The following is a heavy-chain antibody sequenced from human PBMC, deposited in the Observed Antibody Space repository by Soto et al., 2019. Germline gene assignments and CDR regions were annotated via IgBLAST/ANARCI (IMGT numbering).Heavy chain of an antibody. V-gene: IGHV3-53*01. Sequence: EVQLVESGGGLIQPGGSLRLSCAASGFTVSSHYMSWVRQAPGKGLEWVSVIYSGVSTYYADSVKGRFTISRDNSKNTLYLQMNSLRAEAMAVYYCAREAGSGWSPDAFDMWGHGTIVTDSS. D-gene: IGHD6-19*01. CDR3: AREAGSGWSPDAFDM. CDR1: GFTVSSHY. CDR2: IYSGVST. J-gene: IGHJ3*02.